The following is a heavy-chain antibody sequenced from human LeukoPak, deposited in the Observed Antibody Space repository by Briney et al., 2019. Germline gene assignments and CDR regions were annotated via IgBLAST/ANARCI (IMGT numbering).Heavy chain of an antibody. D-gene: IGHD2-2*01. CDR3: ARKSFHTSSYDY. CDR1: GGSISSYY. V-gene: IGHV4-59*01. Sequence: PSETLSLTCTVSGGSISSYYWSWIRQPPGKGLEWIGYIYYSGSTNYNPSLKSRVTISLDTSKNQFSLNLSSVTAADTAVYYCARKSFHTSSYDYWGQGTLVTVSS. CDR2: IYYSGST. J-gene: IGHJ4*02.